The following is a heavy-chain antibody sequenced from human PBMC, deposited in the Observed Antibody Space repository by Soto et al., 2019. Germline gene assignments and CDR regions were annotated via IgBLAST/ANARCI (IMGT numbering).Heavy chain of an antibody. CDR3: ATDIVVVPAATDNYGDEDAFDV. J-gene: IGHJ3*01. V-gene: IGHV3-21*01. Sequence: PGGSLRLSCAASGFTFSSYSMNWVRQAPGKGLEWVSSISSSSSYIYYADSVKGRFTISRDNAKNSPYLQMNSLRAEDTAVYYCATDIVVVPAATDNYGDEDAFDVWGQGTMVTVSS. CDR1: GFTFSSYS. D-gene: IGHD2-2*01. CDR2: ISSSSSYI.